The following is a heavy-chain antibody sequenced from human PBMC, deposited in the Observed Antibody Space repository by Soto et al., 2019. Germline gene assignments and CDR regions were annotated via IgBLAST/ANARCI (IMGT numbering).Heavy chain of an antibody. D-gene: IGHD3-10*01. J-gene: IGHJ4*02. V-gene: IGHV4-59*01. CDR3: ERFRRNYFDY. Sequence: QVQLQESGPGLVKPSETLSLTCTVSGDSMSGFYWCWIRQTPGKGLEWIGYINYVGRTSYYSPSLQSRVTISLDSSKTQFSLILSSVTAAATAVYFCERFRRNYFDYWGQGTLVTVSS. CDR1: GDSMSGFY. CDR2: INYVGRTS.